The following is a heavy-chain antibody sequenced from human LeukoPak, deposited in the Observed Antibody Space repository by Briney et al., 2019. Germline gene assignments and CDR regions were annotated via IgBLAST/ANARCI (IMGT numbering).Heavy chain of an antibody. D-gene: IGHD3-22*01. Sequence: PGGSLRLSCAASGFTFSTYAMNWVRQAPGKGLEWVATISGSGDSTYYADSVKGRFTVSRDTSKDTLHLQMNSLRADDTAVYYCARDRLPRMLVVRDAFDIWGQGTGVTVSS. CDR3: ARDRLPRMLVVRDAFDI. CDR1: GFTFSTYA. CDR2: ISGSGDST. V-gene: IGHV3-23*01. J-gene: IGHJ3*02.